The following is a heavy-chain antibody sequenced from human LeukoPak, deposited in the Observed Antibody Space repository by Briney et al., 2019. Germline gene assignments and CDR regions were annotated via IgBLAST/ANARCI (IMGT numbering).Heavy chain of an antibody. CDR2: INHSGST. Sequence: SETLSLTCAVYGGSFSGYYWSWIRQPPGKGLEWIGEINHSGSTNYNPSLKSRVTISVDTSKNQFSLKLSSVTAADTAVYYCARGGDTASFDYWGQGTLVTVSS. CDR1: GGSFSGYY. CDR3: ARGGDTASFDY. V-gene: IGHV4-34*01. J-gene: IGHJ4*02. D-gene: IGHD5-18*01.